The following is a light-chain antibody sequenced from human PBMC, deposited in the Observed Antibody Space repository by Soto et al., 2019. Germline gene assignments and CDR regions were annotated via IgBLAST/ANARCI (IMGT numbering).Light chain of an antibody. CDR3: QHYGDSSWT. CDR1: QSVSSTL. CDR2: GVS. Sequence: ELVLTQSPVALSLSSGERATLSCRASQSVSSTLLTWYQQKPGQAPRLLIYGVSSRATGIPDRFSDSGSGTDFTLTISRVEPEDFAVYFCQHYGDSSWTFGQGSRVEIK. J-gene: IGKJ1*01. V-gene: IGKV3-20*01.